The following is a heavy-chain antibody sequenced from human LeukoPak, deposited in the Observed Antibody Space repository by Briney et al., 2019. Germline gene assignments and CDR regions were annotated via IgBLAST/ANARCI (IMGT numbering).Heavy chain of an antibody. J-gene: IGHJ4*02. CDR3: TRVIGGYDILTGYSLY. CDR1: GFTFGDYA. V-gene: IGHV3-49*04. CDR2: IRSKAYGGTT. D-gene: IGHD3-9*01. Sequence: PGGSLRLSCTGSGFTFGDYAMSWVRQAPGQGLEWEGFIRSKAYGGTTEYAASVKGRFTISRDDSKSIAYLQMNSLKTEDTAVYYCTRVIGGYDILTGYSLYWGQGTLVTVSS.